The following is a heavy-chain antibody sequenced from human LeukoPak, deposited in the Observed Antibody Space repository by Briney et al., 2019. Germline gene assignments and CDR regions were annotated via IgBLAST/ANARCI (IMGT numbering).Heavy chain of an antibody. CDR2: INHSGST. CDR1: GGSFSGYY. J-gene: IGHJ5*02. CDR3: ARAGIAAAGRDWFDP. V-gene: IGHV4-34*01. Sequence: PSETLSLTCAVYGGSFSGYYWSWIRQPPGKGLEWIGEINHSGSTNYNPSLKSRVTISVDTSKNQFSLKLSSVTAADTAVYYCARAGIAAAGRDWFDPWGQGTLVTVSS. D-gene: IGHD6-13*01.